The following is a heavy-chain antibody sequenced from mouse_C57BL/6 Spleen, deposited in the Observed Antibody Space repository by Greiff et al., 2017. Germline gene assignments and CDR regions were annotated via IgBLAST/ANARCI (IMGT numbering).Heavy chain of an antibody. CDR1: GYTFTDYY. Sequence: VKLMESGAELVRPGASVKLSCKASGYTFTDYYINWVKQRPGQGLEWIARIYPGSGNTYYNEKFKGKATLTAEKSSSTAYMQLSSLTSEDSAVYFCARGDWDDDDYWGQGTTLTVSS. J-gene: IGHJ2*01. CDR2: IYPGSGNT. V-gene: IGHV1-76*01. D-gene: IGHD4-1*01. CDR3: ARGDWDDDDY.